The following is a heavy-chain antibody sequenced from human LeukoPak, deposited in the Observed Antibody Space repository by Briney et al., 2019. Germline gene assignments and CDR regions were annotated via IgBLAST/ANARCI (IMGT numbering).Heavy chain of an antibody. CDR2: IYTSGST. D-gene: IGHD3-10*01. V-gene: IGHV4-4*07. CDR1: GGSISSDY. Sequence: SETLSLACTVSGGSISSDYWSWIRQPAGKGLEWIGRIYTSGSTNYNPSLKSRVTMSVDTSKNQFSLKLSSVTAADTAVYYCARDLSNTMVPGVIFWFHPRGQGTLVTVSS. CDR3: ARDLSNTMVPGVIFWFHP. J-gene: IGHJ5*01.